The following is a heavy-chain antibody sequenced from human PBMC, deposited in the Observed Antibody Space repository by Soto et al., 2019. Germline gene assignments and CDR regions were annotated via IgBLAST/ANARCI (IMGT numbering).Heavy chain of an antibody. V-gene: IGHV1-18*01. CDR3: ARSARYYAGSTAD. CDR2: ISAYNGAT. J-gene: IGHJ4*02. Sequence: SVKVSCKSSGYTFTNYGITWVRQAPGQGLELMGWISAYNGATNFPQRFQDRVTLTTDISTSTAYMEVRSLRSDDTAVYYCARSARYYAGSTADWGQGTRVTVSS. CDR1: GYTFTNYG. D-gene: IGHD3-22*01.